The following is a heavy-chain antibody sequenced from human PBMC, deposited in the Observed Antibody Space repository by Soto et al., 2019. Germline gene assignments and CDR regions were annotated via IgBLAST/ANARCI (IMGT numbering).Heavy chain of an antibody. J-gene: IGHJ6*02. CDR3: AKASTVVTDG. CDR2: IYYSGST. CDR1: GGSISSGDSY. D-gene: IGHD4-17*01. V-gene: IGHV4-30-4*01. Sequence: QVQLQESGPGLVKPSQTLSLTCTVSGGSISSGDSYCSWIRQPPGKGLEWIGYIYYSGSTYYNPSLTGRGTISVDTCKNQCILKLSSVTAADTDVYDCAKASTVVTDGWGQGATVTVSS.